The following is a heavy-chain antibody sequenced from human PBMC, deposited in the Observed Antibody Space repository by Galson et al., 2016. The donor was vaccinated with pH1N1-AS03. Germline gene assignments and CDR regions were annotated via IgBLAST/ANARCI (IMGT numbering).Heavy chain of an antibody. V-gene: IGHV3-23*01. D-gene: IGHD4/OR15-4a*01. CDR1: GFTFSNYA. Sequence: SLRLSCAASGFTFSNYAMSWVRQAPGKGLEWVSGIRDSGGSTYYAESVKGRFTISRDNSKNTLYLQMNSLRAEDTAVYYRAKGVGATDGLFDYWGPGTLVTVSS. J-gene: IGHJ4*02. CDR3: AKGVGATDGLFDY. CDR2: IRDSGGST.